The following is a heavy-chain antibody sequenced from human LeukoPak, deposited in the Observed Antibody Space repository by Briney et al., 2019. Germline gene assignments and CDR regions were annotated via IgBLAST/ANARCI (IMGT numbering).Heavy chain of an antibody. CDR2: ISPYNADT. D-gene: IGHD2-15*01. V-gene: IGHV1-18*01. CDR1: GYTFTSYG. J-gene: IGHJ4*02. CDR3: ARMVETYYYDY. Sequence: GASVKVSCKASGYTFTSYGISWVRQAPGQGLEWMGWISPYNADTNYAQKLQGRVTMTTDTATGTAYMELRSLRSDDTAVYYCARMVETYYYDYWGQGTLVTVSS.